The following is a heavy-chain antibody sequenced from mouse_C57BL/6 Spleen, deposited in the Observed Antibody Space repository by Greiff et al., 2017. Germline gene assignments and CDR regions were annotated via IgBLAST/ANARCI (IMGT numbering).Heavy chain of an antibody. Sequence: EVKLVESGGDLVKPGGSLKLSCAASGFTFSSYGMSWVRQTPDKRLEWVATISSGGSYTYYPDSVKGRFTISRDNAKNTLYLQMSRLKSEDTAMYYCARHEGLRRSPTPYFDYWGQGTTLTVSS. CDR3: ARHEGLRRSPTPYFDY. CDR1: GFTFSSYG. CDR2: ISSGGSYT. V-gene: IGHV5-6*01. J-gene: IGHJ2*01. D-gene: IGHD2-4*01.